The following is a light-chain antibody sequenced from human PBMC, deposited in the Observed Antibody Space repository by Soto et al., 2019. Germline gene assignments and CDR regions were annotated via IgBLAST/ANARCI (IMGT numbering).Light chain of an antibody. CDR1: HNISVW. V-gene: IGKV1-5*01. Sequence: DIQMTKSPSTLSASVGDGVTITCRASHNISVWLAWYQQRPGKAPKFLIYDASSLETGVPSRFSGSGSGTEFTLTIRSLQPDDFATYYCQQYDSSSPTFGQGTKLEIK. CDR3: QQYDSSSPT. J-gene: IGKJ2*01. CDR2: DAS.